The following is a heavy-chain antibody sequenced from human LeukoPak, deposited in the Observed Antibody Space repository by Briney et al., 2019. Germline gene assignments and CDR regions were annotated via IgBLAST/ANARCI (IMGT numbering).Heavy chain of an antibody. CDR3: TRRMTRGVITSPFDS. CDR2: IYPGDSDT. D-gene: IGHD3-10*01. V-gene: IGHV5-51*01. J-gene: IGHJ4*02. CDR1: GYSFTSYW. Sequence: GESLKISCKGSGYSFTSYWIGWVRQMPGKGLEWMGIIYPGDSDTTYSPSFQGQVTISADKSITTAYLQWSSLKASDTAVYYCTRRMTRGVITSPFDSWGQGTLVSVSS.